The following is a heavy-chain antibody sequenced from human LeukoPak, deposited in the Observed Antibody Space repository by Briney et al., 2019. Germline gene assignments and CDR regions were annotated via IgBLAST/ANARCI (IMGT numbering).Heavy chain of an antibody. V-gene: IGHV3-53*01. D-gene: IGHD2-2*01. Sequence: PGGSLRLSCAASGFTVSSNYMSWVRQAPGKGLEWVSVICSGGSTYYADSVKGRFTISRDNSKNTLYLQMNSLRAEDTAVYYCARDNGEDCSSTGMCYYYYMDVWGKGTTVTVSS. CDR2: ICSGGST. CDR3: ARDNGEDCSSTGMCYYYYMDV. J-gene: IGHJ6*03. CDR1: GFTVSSNY.